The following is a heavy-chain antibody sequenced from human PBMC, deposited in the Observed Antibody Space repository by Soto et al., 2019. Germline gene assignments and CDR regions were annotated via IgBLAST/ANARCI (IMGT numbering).Heavy chain of an antibody. Sequence: PGGSLRLSCAASGFTFSDYYMSWIRQAPGKGLEWVSYISSSSSYTNYADSVKGRSTISRDSAKNSLYLQMNSLRAEDTAVYYCASRVAAGTFDYWGQGTLVTVSS. V-gene: IGHV3-11*06. CDR2: ISSSSSYT. CDR1: GFTFSDYY. CDR3: ASRVAAGTFDY. J-gene: IGHJ4*02. D-gene: IGHD6-13*01.